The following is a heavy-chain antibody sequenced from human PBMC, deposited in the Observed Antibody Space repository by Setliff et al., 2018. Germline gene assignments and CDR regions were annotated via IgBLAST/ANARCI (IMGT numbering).Heavy chain of an antibody. CDR3: SRGPSKVQFDT. Sequence: LSLTCTVSGGYIARSYFYWGWIRQSPGKGLEWIGTMYYSGRTFYMPSLQSRVTISADTSTNQLSLKLSSVTAADTAVYYCSRGPSKVQFDTWGRGIPVTVPQ. CDR1: GGYIARSYFY. D-gene: IGHD4-4*01. V-gene: IGHV4-39*01. CDR2: MYYSGRT. J-gene: IGHJ5*02.